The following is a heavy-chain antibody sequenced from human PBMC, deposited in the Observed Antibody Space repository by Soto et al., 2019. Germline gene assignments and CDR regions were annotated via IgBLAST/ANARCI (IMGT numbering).Heavy chain of an antibody. D-gene: IGHD4-17*01. Sequence: SGPTLVNPTQTLTVTCTFSGFSLSNSGVGVAWIRQPPGKALEWLALIYGDNDKRYSPSLKTRLTITKDTSKNQVVLTMTNMDPVDTATYYCAHCTLHDYGDYDTGTSHVFDSWGQGTLVTVSS. CDR3: AHCTLHDYGDYDTGTSHVFDS. J-gene: IGHJ4*02. CDR2: IYGDNDK. V-gene: IGHV2-5*02. CDR1: GFSLSNSGVG.